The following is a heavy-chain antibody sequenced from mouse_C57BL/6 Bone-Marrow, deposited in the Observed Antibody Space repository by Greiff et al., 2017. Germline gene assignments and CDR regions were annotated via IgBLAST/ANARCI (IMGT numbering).Heavy chain of an antibody. D-gene: IGHD2-10*02. CDR2: IYIGNGYT. CDR3: SRGGVVCPWDMDV. J-gene: IGHJ4*01. CDR1: GYTFTSYG. V-gene: IGHV1-58*01. Sequence: VQLKESGAELVRPGSSVKMSCKTSGYTFTSYGINWVKQRPGQGLEWIGYIYIGNGYTEYNEKFKGKATLTSDTSSSTAYMQLSSLTSEDSAIYFCSRGGVVCPWDMDVWGTGTSVTVSS.